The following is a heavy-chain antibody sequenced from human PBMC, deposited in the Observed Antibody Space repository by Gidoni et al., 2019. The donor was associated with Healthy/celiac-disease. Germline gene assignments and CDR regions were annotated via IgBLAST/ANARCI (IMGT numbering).Heavy chain of an antibody. CDR3: AKSVDAFDYYGMDV. CDR1: GFTFSSYA. J-gene: IGHJ6*02. CDR2: ISGSGGST. V-gene: IGHV3-23*01. D-gene: IGHD5-12*01. Sequence: EVQLLASGGGLVQPGGSLSLSCAASGFTFSSYAMSWVRQAPGKGLEWVSAISGSGGSTYYADSVKGRFTISRDNSKNTLYLQMNSLRAEDTAVYYCAKSVDAFDYYGMDVWGQGTTVTVSS.